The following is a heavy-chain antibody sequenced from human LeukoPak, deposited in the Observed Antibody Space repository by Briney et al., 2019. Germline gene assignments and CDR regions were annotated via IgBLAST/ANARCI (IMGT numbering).Heavy chain of an antibody. J-gene: IGHJ5*02. CDR2: IYSGGST. CDR3: ARGLRALGWFDP. V-gene: IGHV3-53*01. Sequence: GGSLRLSCAASGFTVSSNYMSWVRQAPGKGLQWVSVIYSGGSTYYADSVKGRFTISRDNSKNTLYLQMNNLRAEDTAVYYCARGLRALGWFDPWGQGTLVTVSS. CDR1: GFTVSSNY. D-gene: IGHD4-17*01.